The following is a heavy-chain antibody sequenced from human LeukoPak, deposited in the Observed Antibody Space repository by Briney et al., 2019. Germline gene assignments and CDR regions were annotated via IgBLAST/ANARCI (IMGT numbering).Heavy chain of an antibody. J-gene: IGHJ4*02. Sequence: GASVKVSCKASGYTFTGYYMHWVRQAPGQGLEWMGWINPNSGGTNYAQKFQGRVTMTRDTSISTAYMELSRLRSDDTAVYYCARTLPYSSSWYAVAVAGAFDYWGQGTLVTVSS. V-gene: IGHV1-2*02. CDR1: GYTFTGYY. CDR2: INPNSGGT. CDR3: ARTLPYSSSWYAVAVAGAFDY. D-gene: IGHD6-13*01.